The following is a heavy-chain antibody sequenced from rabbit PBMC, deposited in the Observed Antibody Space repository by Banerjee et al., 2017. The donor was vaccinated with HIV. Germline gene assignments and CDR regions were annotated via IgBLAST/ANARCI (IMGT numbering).Heavy chain of an antibody. CDR2: IYAGSSGSS. D-gene: IGHD2-1*01. J-gene: IGHJ4*01. CDR1: GFDLSSYYW. Sequence: QSLEESGGDLVKPGASLTLTCTASGFDLSSYYWICWVRQAPGKGLEWIACIYAGSSGSSYYASWAKGRFTISKTSSTTVTLQMTSLTAADTATYFCARTGRTDYIYFNLWGPGTLVTVS. V-gene: IGHV1S40*01. CDR3: ARTGRTDYIYFNL.